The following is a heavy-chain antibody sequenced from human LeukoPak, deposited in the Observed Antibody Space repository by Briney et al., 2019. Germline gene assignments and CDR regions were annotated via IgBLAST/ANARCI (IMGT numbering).Heavy chain of an antibody. CDR2: ISGSGDNT. CDR1: GFTFSSYG. CDR3: AKGRQWELPFDY. J-gene: IGHJ4*02. Sequence: GGSLRLSCAASGFTFSSYGMYWVRQAPGKGLEWVSAISGSGDNTYYADSVRGRFTISRDNSKTTLYLQMNSLRAEDTAVYYCAKGRQWELPFDYWGQGTLVTVSS. D-gene: IGHD1-26*01. V-gene: IGHV3-23*01.